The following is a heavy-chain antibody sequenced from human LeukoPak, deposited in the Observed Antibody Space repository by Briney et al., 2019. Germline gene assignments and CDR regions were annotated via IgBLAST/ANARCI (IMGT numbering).Heavy chain of an antibody. CDR2: ISAYNGNT. CDR3: ARGWGPYYYGSGSYPDAFDI. D-gene: IGHD3-10*01. CDR1: GYTFTSYG. Sequence: ASVKVSCKASGYTFTSYGISWVRQAPGQGLEWMGWISAYNGNTNYAQKLQGRVTMTTDTSTSTAYMELRSLRSDDTAVYYCARGWGPYYYGSGSYPDAFDIWGQGTMVTVSS. J-gene: IGHJ3*02. V-gene: IGHV1-18*01.